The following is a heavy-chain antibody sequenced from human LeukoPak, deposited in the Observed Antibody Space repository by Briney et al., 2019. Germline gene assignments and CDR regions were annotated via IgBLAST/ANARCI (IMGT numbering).Heavy chain of an antibody. CDR2: INPNSGGT. Sequence: ASVKVSCKASGYTFTGYYMHWVRQAPGQGLEWMGWINPNSGGTNYAQKFQGRVTMTRDTSISTAYMELSRLRSDDTAVYYCARDSYYGSGSFHWFDPWGQGTLVTVSS. D-gene: IGHD3-10*01. CDR3: ARDSYYGSGSFHWFDP. J-gene: IGHJ5*02. V-gene: IGHV1-2*02. CDR1: GYTFTGYY.